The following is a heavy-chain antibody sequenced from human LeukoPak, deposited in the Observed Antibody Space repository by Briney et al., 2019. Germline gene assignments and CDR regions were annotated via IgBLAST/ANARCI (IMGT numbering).Heavy chain of an antibody. J-gene: IGHJ6*03. CDR1: GYTFTSYY. CDR2: INPSGGST. D-gene: IGHD5-24*01. Sequence: ASVKVSCTASGYTFTSYYMHWVRQAPGQGLEWMGIINPSGGSTSYAQKFQGRVTMTRDMSTSTVYMELSSLRSEDTAVYYCARGLRDGYTQRYYYYYMDVWGKGTTVTVSS. V-gene: IGHV1-46*01. CDR3: ARGLRDGYTQRYYYYYMDV.